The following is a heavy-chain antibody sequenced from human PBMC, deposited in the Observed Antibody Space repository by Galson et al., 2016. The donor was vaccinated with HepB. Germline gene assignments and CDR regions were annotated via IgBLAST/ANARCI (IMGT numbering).Heavy chain of an antibody. Sequence: SLRLSCAASGFTFRSYGMHWVRQAPGKGLEWVALTSYDGSNNDYADSVKGRFTSSRDNSKNTLYLQMDSLRTEDTAVYYCAKDGTTWGSWGVRYMDGWGNGTTVTVSS. CDR1: GFTFRSYG. J-gene: IGHJ6*03. CDR3: AKDGTTWGSWGVRYMDG. CDR2: TSYDGSNN. D-gene: IGHD6-13*01. V-gene: IGHV3-30*18.